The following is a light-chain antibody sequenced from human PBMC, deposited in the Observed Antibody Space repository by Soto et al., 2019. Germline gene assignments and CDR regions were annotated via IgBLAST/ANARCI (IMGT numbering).Light chain of an antibody. CDR1: NNDVGTYNL. J-gene: IGLJ1*01. Sequence: QSALTQPASVSGSPGQSITISCTGTNNDVGTYNLVSWYQKQPGRVAKLILFEGTKRPSGISNRFSGSKSGNTASLTISGLQTEDEADYYCSLYTSSSTLYVFGTGTKLTVL. CDR2: EGT. CDR3: SLYTSSSTLYV. V-gene: IGLV2-14*02.